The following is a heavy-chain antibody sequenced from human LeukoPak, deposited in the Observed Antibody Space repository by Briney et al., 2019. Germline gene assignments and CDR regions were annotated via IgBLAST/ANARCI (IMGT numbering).Heavy chain of an antibody. CDR3: VRDLLRVEPPQSHMDD. CDR1: GGSISSSSYY. J-gene: IGHJ6*03. D-gene: IGHD1-14*01. Sequence: PSETLSLTCTVSGGSISSSSYYWGWIRQPPGKGLEWIGSMYYSGNTYHNSSLKSRVTISVDTSKNQFSLKLSSVTAADTAVYYCVRDLLRVEPPQSHMDDWGKGISVTVSS. CDR2: MYYSGNT. V-gene: IGHV4-39*07.